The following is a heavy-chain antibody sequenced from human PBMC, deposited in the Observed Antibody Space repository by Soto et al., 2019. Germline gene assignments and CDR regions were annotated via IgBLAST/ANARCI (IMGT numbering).Heavy chain of an antibody. V-gene: IGHV3-7*01. CDR3: ARDLGYDSSSACDF. Sequence: GGSLRLSCAASGFSFSNYWMSWVRQAPGKGLEWVANIEHDGSGTYYLDSVKGRFTISRDNAKSSLFLQMNNLRVEDTAVYYCARDLGYDSSSACDFWGQGTLVTVS. CDR2: IEHDGSGT. CDR1: GFSFSNYW. J-gene: IGHJ4*02. D-gene: IGHD6-6*01.